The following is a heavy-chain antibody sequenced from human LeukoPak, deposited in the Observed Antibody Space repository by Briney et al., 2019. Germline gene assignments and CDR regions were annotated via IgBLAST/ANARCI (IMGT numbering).Heavy chain of an antibody. Sequence: PGGSLRLSCAASGFTFSSYAMHWVRQAPGKGLEWVAVISYDGSNKYYADSVKGRFTISRDNSKNTLYLQMNSLRAEDTAVYYCEREGSCSSPSCRPIEGFDYWGQGTLVTVSS. CDR3: EREGSCSSPSCRPIEGFDY. V-gene: IGHV3-30-3*01. D-gene: IGHD2-2*01. J-gene: IGHJ4*02. CDR2: ISYDGSNK. CDR1: GFTFSSYA.